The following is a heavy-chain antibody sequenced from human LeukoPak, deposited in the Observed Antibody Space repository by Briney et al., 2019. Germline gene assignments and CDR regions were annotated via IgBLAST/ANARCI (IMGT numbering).Heavy chain of an antibody. CDR3: AKDQGAAYYDSSGYYHVGNDY. Sequence: GGSLRLSCAASGFTFSNAWMSWVRQAPGKGLEWVGRIKSKTDGGTTDYAAPVKGRFTISRDDSKTTLYLQMNSLRAEDTAVYYCAKDQGAAYYDSSGYYHVGNDYWGQGTLVTVSS. V-gene: IGHV3-15*01. CDR1: GFTFSNAW. J-gene: IGHJ4*02. CDR2: IKSKTDGGTT. D-gene: IGHD3-22*01.